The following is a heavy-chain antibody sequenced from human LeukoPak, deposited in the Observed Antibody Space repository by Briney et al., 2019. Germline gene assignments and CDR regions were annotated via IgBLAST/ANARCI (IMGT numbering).Heavy chain of an antibody. CDR2: ISAYNGNT. V-gene: IGHV1-18*01. D-gene: IGHD3-3*01. J-gene: IGHJ5*02. CDR1: GYTFTSYG. CDR3: ARVQAPTYYDFWSGYYQNNWFDP. Sequence: ASVKVSCKASGYTFTSYGISWVRQAPGQGLEWMGWISAYNGNTNYAQKLQGRVTMTTDTSTSTAYMELRSLGSDDTAVYYCARVQAPTYYDFWSGYYQNNWFDPWGQGTLVTVSS.